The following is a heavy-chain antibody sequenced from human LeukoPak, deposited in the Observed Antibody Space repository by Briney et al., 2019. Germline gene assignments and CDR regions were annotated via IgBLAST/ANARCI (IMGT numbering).Heavy chain of an antibody. D-gene: IGHD6-13*01. CDR2: INPNSGGT. CDR3: ARDQGAAAAAFFDY. J-gene: IGHJ4*02. Sequence: ASVKVSCEASGYTLTAYYIHWVRQAPGQGLEWMGWINPNSGGTNYAQKFQGRVTMTRDTSISTAYMELSRLTSDDTAVYYCARDQGAAAAAFFDYWGQGTLVTVSS. V-gene: IGHV1-2*02. CDR1: GYTLTAYY.